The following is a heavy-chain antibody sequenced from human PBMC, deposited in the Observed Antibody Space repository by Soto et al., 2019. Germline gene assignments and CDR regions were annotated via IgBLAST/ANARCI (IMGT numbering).Heavy chain of an antibody. D-gene: IGHD4-17*01. CDR2: TNGNLGTG. CDR1: GGTFSSYP. J-gene: IGHJ4*02. V-gene: IGHV1-69*06. CDR3: ARRDSHGYFRYFDN. Sequence: QVQLVQSGAGVKRPGSSVKVSCKASGGTFSSYPISWVRQAPGQGLEWMGGTNGNLGTGNYAQKFRGRLTITTDISTTTAYMELSSLTSEDTAVYYCARRDSHGYFRYFDNWGQGTLVTVSS.